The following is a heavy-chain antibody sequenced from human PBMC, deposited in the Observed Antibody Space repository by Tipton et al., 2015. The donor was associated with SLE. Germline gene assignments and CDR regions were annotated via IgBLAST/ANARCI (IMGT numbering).Heavy chain of an antibody. CDR2: IYYSGST. J-gene: IGHJ5*02. V-gene: IGHV4-59*01. Sequence: LRLSCTVSGGSISSYYWSWIRQPPGKGLEWIGYIYYSGSTNYNPSLKSRVTISVDTSKNQFSLKLSSVTAADTAVYYCAREGLGYCSGGSCSGWFDPWGQGTLVTVSS. CDR3: AREGLGYCSGGSCSGWFDP. CDR1: GGSISSYY. D-gene: IGHD2-15*01.